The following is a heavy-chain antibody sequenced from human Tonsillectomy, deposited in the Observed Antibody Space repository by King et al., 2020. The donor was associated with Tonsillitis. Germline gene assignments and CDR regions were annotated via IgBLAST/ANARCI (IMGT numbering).Heavy chain of an antibody. CDR1: GFTFRSYG. V-gene: IGHV3-33*05. D-gene: IGHD3-22*01. CDR2: ISYDGSNK. J-gene: IGHJ4*02. Sequence: VQLVQSGGGVVQPGRSLRLSCAASGFTFRSYGMHWVRQAPGKGLEWVAVISYDGSNKYYADSVKGRFTISRDNSKNTLFLRMNSLRAEDTAVYYCARGDDISGYYWSFDYWGQGTLVTVSS. CDR3: ARGDDISGYYWSFDY.